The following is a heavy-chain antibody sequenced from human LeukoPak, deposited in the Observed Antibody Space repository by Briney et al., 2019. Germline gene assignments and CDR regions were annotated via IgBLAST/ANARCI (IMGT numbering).Heavy chain of an antibody. CDR2: IYDGGAT. Sequence: EGSLRLSCAASGFNVGSSYMTWVRQAPGKGLEWVSVIYDGGATYYADSVKGRVTISRDNSKNTVYLQMNSLRAEDTAVYYCAREKYDSGSYLYGMDVWGQGTTVTVSS. D-gene: IGHD3-10*01. V-gene: IGHV3-53*01. CDR1: GFNVGSSY. J-gene: IGHJ6*02. CDR3: AREKYDSGSYLYGMDV.